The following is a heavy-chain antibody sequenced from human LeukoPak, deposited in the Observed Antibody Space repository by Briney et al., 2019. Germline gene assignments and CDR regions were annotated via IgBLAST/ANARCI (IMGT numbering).Heavy chain of an antibody. J-gene: IGHJ4*02. D-gene: IGHD2-8*01. V-gene: IGHV4-59*01. CDR3: ARGICTNGGCAFHPFDY. CDR1: GGSISNYY. CDR2: FLYSGSTNY. Sequence: SETLSLTCNVSGGSISNYYWSWIRQPPGRGLEWMGYFLYSGSTNYNYNPSLKSRVTISVDTSKNQFSLKLTSVTAADTAIYYCARGICTNGGCAFHPFDYWGQGTLITVSS.